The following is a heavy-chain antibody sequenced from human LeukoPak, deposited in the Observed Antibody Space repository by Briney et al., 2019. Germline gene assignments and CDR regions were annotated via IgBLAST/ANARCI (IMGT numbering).Heavy chain of an antibody. CDR2: IYYSGST. Sequence: SETLSLTCTVSGGSISSSSYYWGWIRQPPGKGLEWIGSIYYSGSTYYNPSLKSRVTISVDTSKNQFSLKLSSVTAADTAVYYCARDGSDPNPYYWGQGTLVTVSS. D-gene: IGHD1-26*01. J-gene: IGHJ4*02. V-gene: IGHV4-39*07. CDR1: GGSISSSSYY. CDR3: ARDGSDPNPYY.